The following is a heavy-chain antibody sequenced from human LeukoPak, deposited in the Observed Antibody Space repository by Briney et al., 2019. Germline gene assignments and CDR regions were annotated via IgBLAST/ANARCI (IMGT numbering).Heavy chain of an antibody. CDR1: GFTFSSYA. D-gene: IGHD3-22*01. Sequence: GGSLRLSCAASGFTFSSYAMSWVRQAPGKGLEWVSAISGSGGSTYYADPVKGRFTISRDNSKNTLYLQMNSLRAEDTAVYYCANHASGYYNNWFDPWGQGTLVTVSS. CDR3: ANHASGYYNNWFDP. J-gene: IGHJ5*02. CDR2: ISGSGGST. V-gene: IGHV3-23*01.